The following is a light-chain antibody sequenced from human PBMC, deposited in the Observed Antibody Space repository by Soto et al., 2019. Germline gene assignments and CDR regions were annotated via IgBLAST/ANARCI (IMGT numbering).Light chain of an antibody. CDR3: QQYGSSGT. J-gene: IGKJ1*01. CDR2: GAS. CDR1: QSVSSGY. Sequence: ETVLTQSPGTLYLSPGERATLSCRASQSVSSGYLAWYQQRPGQAPRLLIYGASNRATGIPDRFSGSGSGTDFTLTISRLEPEDFAVYYCQQYGSSGTFGQGTKVDIK. V-gene: IGKV3-20*01.